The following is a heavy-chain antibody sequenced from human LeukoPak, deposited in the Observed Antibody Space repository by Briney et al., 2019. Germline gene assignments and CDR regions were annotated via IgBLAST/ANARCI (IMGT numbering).Heavy chain of an antibody. D-gene: IGHD5-12*01. CDR2: ISGTGGST. CDR3: AKGGLRIHSDY. CDR1: GFTISSYA. J-gene: IGHJ4*02. Sequence: GESLRLSCAASGFTISSYAMSWVRQVPGKGLAWVSAISGTGGSTYYADSVRGRFAISRDNSKNTLYLQMNSLRAEDMAVYYCAKGGLRIHSDYWGQGTLVTVSS. V-gene: IGHV3-23*01.